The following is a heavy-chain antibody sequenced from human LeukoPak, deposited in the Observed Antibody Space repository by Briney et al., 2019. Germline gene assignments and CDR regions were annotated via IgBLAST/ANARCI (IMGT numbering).Heavy chain of an antibody. J-gene: IGHJ4*02. CDR3: ARDRGGSYVHY. Sequence: SVKVSCKASGGTFSSYAISWVRQAPGQGLEWIGRIIPIFGTANYAQKFQGGVTITTDESTSTAYMELSSLRCETMPGYSCARDRGGSYVHYWGQGTLVTVSS. CDR2: IIPIFGTA. D-gene: IGHD5-18*01. V-gene: IGHV1-69*05. CDR1: GGTFSSYA.